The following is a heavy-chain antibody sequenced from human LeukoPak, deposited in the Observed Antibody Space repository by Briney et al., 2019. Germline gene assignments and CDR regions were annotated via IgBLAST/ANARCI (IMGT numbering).Heavy chain of an antibody. CDR1: GGSISSGSYY. J-gene: IGHJ6*03. CDR2: IYTSGST. CDR3: ARALYQPATSYYYYYYMDV. D-gene: IGHD2-2*01. V-gene: IGHV4-61*02. Sequence: PSETLSLTCTVPGGSISSGSYYWSWIRQPAGKGLEWIGRIYTSGSTNYNPSLKSRVTISVDTSKNQFSLKLSSVTAADTAVYYCARALYQPATSYYYYYYMDVWGKGTTVTVSS.